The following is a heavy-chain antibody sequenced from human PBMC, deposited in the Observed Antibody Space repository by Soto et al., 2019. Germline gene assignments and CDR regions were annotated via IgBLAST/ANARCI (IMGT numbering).Heavy chain of an antibody. CDR1: GGTPSNSA. D-gene: IGHD3-22*01. CDR3: AGGRIVVVGSRAYYGMDV. J-gene: IGHJ6*02. V-gene: IGHV1-69*01. CDR2: IIPVFGLV. Sequence: QVHLLLQSGAEVKKPGSSVKVSCKASGGTPSNSAISWVRQAPGQGLEWMGGIIPVFGLVKYAQNFQGRVTNTADESTNTAYMGLRSLRPEDTAVYYCAGGRIVVVGSRAYYGMDVWGQGTTVTVSS.